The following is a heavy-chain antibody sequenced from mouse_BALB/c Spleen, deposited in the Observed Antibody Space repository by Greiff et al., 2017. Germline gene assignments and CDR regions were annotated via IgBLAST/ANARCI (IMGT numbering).Heavy chain of an antibody. J-gene: IGHJ3*01. Sequence: EVMLVESGGGLVKPGGSLKLSCAASGFTFSDYYMYWVRQTPEKRLEWVATISDGGSYTYYPDSVKGRFTISRDNAKNNLYLQMSSLKSEDTAMYYCARGGGYYKGGFAYWGQGTLVTVSA. CDR3: ARGGGYYKGGFAY. CDR2: ISDGGSYT. CDR1: GFTFSDYY. D-gene: IGHD2-3*01. V-gene: IGHV5-4*02.